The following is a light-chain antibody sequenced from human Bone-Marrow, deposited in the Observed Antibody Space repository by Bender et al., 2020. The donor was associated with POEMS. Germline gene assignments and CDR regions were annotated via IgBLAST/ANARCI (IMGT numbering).Light chain of an antibody. CDR2: SSH. Sequence: QSVLTQPPSASGTPGQRVTISCSGSSSNVETNAVNWYQQFPGTAPKLLIYSSHRRPSEVPDRFSGSRSGTSASLAISGLQSEDEADYYCAVWDDSLNGWVFGGGTKLTVL. CDR1: SSNVETNA. V-gene: IGLV1-44*01. J-gene: IGLJ3*02. CDR3: AVWDDSLNGWV.